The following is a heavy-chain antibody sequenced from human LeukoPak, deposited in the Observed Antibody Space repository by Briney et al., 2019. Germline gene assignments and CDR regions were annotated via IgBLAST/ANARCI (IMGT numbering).Heavy chain of an antibody. CDR1: GFTVSSNY. J-gene: IGHJ4*02. V-gene: IGHV3-53*01. Sequence: PGGSLRLSCAASGFTVSSNYMSWVRQAPGKGLEWVSVIYSGGSTYYADSVKGRFTISRDNSKNTLYLQMNSLRAEDTAVYYCARVRYSSSWYIDNWGQGTLVTVSS. D-gene: IGHD6-13*01. CDR3: ARVRYSSSWYIDN. CDR2: IYSGGST.